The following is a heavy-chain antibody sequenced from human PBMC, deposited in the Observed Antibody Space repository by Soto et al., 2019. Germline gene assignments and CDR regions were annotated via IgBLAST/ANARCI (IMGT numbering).Heavy chain of an antibody. CDR3: VRPLEMATITGGFGY. D-gene: IGHD5-12*01. J-gene: IGHJ4*02. CDR2: IFYSGST. Sequence: PSETLSLTCTVSGASISSSRYYWGWIRQPPGKGLEWIGSIFYSGSTYYNPSLKSRVTISVDTSKNHFSLKLSSVTAADTAVYYCVRPLEMATITGGFGYWGQGTLVTVSS. V-gene: IGHV4-39*02. CDR1: GASISSSRYY.